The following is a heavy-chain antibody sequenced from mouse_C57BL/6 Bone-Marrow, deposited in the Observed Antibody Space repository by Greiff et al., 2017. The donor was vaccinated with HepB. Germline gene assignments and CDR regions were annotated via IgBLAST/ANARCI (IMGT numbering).Heavy chain of an antibody. CDR3: ARDHYDYDLYYFDY. CDR2: ISDGGSYT. V-gene: IGHV5-4*01. D-gene: IGHD2-4*01. CDR1: GFTFSSYA. J-gene: IGHJ2*01. Sequence: EVKLMESGGGLVKPGGSLKLSCAASGFTFSSYAMSWVRQTPEKRLEWVATISDGGSYTYYPDNVKGRFTISRDNAKNNLYLQMSHLKSEDTAMYYCARDHYDYDLYYFDYWGQGTTLTVSS.